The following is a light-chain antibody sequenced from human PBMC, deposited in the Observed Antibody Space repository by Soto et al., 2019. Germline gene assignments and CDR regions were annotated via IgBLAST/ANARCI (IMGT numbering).Light chain of an antibody. CDR3: AAWDDSLVSVL. CDR1: SSNIGSNS. V-gene: IGLV1-47*02. J-gene: IGLJ2*01. Sequence: QSVLTQPPSASATPGQRVTISCSGGSSNIGSNSVFWYQQFPGTAPKLLIYTNNQRPSGVPDRFSGSKSGTSASLVISGLRSEDEADYYCAAWDDSLVSVLFGGGTKLT. CDR2: TNN.